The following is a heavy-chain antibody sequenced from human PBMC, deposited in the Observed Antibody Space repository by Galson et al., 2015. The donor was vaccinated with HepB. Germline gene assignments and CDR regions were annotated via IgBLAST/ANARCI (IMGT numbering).Heavy chain of an antibody. V-gene: IGHV3-13*01. J-gene: IGHJ6*02. Sequence: SLRLSCAASGFTFSSYDMHWVRQATGKGLEWVSAIGTAGDTYYPGSVKGRFTISRENVKNSLYLQMNSLRAGDTAVYYCARVLPMVRGVMGLPAYYYYGMDVWGQGTTVTVSS. CDR3: ARVLPMVRGVMGLPAYYYYGMDV. CDR2: IGTAGDT. CDR1: GFTFSSYD. D-gene: IGHD3-10*01.